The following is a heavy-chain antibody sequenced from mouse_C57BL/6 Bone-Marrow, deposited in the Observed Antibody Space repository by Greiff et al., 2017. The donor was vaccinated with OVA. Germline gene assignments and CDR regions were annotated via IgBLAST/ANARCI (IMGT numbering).Heavy chain of an antibody. J-gene: IGHJ2*01. Sequence: VQLQQPGAELVMPGASVKLSCKASGYTFTSYWMHWLKQRPGQGLEWIGEIDPSDSYTNYNQKFKGKSTLTVDKSSSTAYMQLSSLTSEDSAVYYCARWGGVVADYWGQGTTLTVSS. CDR1: GYTFTSYW. CDR2: IDPSDSYT. V-gene: IGHV1-69*01. D-gene: IGHD1-1*01. CDR3: ARWGGVVADY.